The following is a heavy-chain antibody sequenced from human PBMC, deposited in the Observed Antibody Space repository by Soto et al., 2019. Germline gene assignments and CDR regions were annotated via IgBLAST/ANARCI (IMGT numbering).Heavy chain of an antibody. CDR1: GFTFRSYV. CDR3: ARWGTKGGLDV. D-gene: IGHD3-16*01. CDR2: TSYDGSKN. V-gene: IGHV3-33*05. Sequence: QVQLVESGGGVVQPGTSLRLSCVGSGFTFRSYVIHWVRQAPGKGLAWVALTSYDGSKNFYGDSVKGRFTISRDNSRNTVELHMETLSLEDTSIYYCARWGTKGGLDVWGQGTLVSVSS. J-gene: IGHJ4*02.